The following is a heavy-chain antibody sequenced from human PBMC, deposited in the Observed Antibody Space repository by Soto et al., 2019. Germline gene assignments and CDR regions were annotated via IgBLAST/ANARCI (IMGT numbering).Heavy chain of an antibody. Sequence: ASVKVSCKASGYIFTVYYKHWVRQAPGQGLEWMGWINPNSGDTNYTQKFQGWVTMTRDTSISTAYMELSRLRSDDTAVYYCATSRISIAVAGETEYYFDYWGHGTPVTNSS. D-gene: IGHD6-19*01. V-gene: IGHV1-2*04. CDR3: ATSRISIAVAGETEYYFDY. CDR1: GYIFTVYY. CDR2: INPNSGDT. J-gene: IGHJ4*01.